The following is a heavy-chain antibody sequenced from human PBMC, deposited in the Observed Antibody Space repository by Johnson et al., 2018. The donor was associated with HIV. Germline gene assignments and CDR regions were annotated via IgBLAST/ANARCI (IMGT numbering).Heavy chain of an antibody. CDR1: GFTFSSYA. CDR2: ISYDGSNK. D-gene: IGHD4-23*01. CDR3: AREEGVGDDYGGKSAFDI. J-gene: IGHJ3*02. V-gene: IGHV3-30-3*01. Sequence: QVQLVESGGGVVQPGRSLRLSCAASGFTFSSYAMHWVRQAPGKGLEWVAVISYDGSNKYYADSVKGRFTISRDNSKNTLYLQRNSLRAEDTAVYYCAREEGVGDDYGGKSAFDIWGQGTMVTVSS.